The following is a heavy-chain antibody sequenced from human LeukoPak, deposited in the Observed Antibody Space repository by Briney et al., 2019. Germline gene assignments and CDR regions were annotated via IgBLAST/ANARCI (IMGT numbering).Heavy chain of an antibody. Sequence: ASVKVSCKASGYAFTSYGISWVRQAPGQGLEWMGWISAYNGNTNYAQKLQGRVTMTTDTSTSTAYMELRSLRSDDTAVYYCARAPADYESFDYWGQGTLVTVSS. D-gene: IGHD3-16*01. J-gene: IGHJ4*02. V-gene: IGHV1-18*01. CDR2: ISAYNGNT. CDR3: ARAPADYESFDY. CDR1: GYAFTSYG.